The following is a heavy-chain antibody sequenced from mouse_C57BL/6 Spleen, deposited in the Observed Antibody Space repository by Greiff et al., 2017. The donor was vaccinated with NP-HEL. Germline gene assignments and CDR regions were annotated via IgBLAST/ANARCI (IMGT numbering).Heavy chain of an antibody. D-gene: IGHD2-2*01. V-gene: IGHV1-4*01. CDR3: ARLGLRQNFFDY. CDR2: INPSSGYT. CDR1: GYTFTSYT. J-gene: IGHJ2*01. Sequence: VQLQQSGAELARPGASVKMSCKASGYTFTSYTMHWVKQRPGQGLEWIGYINPSSGYTKYNQKFKDKATLTADKSSSTAYMQLSSLTSEDSAVYYCARLGLRQNFFDYWGQGTTLTVSS.